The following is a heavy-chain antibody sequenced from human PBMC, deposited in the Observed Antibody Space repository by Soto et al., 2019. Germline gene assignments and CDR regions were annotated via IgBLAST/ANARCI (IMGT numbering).Heavy chain of an antibody. CDR1: GFPLSTYG. Sequence: EVQLLESGGGLVQPGGSLRLSCAASGFPLSTYGMTWVRQAPGKGLEWVSAITGTGGNTYYVDSVKGRFTSSRDNSKNMLYLKVNSLRVEDTAVYYCARIRGYWYGLDVWGQGTTVNVS. CDR3: ARIRGYWYGLDV. V-gene: IGHV3-23*01. CDR2: ITGTGGNT. J-gene: IGHJ6*02.